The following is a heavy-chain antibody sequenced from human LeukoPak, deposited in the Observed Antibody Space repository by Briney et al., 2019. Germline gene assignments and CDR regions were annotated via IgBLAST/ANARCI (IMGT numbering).Heavy chain of an antibody. Sequence: PGGSLRLSCAASGFTFSSYSMNWVRQAPGKGLEWVSSISSSSSYIYYADSVKGRFTISRHNSKNTLYLQMNSLRADDTAVYYCASSIAAAGTGGGYWGQGTLVTVSS. D-gene: IGHD6-13*01. V-gene: IGHV3-21*04. CDR2: ISSSSSYI. CDR1: GFTFSSYS. CDR3: ASSIAAAGTGGGY. J-gene: IGHJ4*02.